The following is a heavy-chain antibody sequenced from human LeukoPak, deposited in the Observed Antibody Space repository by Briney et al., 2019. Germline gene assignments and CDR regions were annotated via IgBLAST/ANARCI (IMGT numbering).Heavy chain of an antibody. J-gene: IGHJ4*02. V-gene: IGHV4-31*03. CDR2: SYYSGST. CDR3: ARGNSAYDYLDY. Sequence: SQTLSLTCTVSGGSISSGGYYWSWIRQHPGKGLEWIGYSYYSGSTYYNPSLKSRVTISVDTSKNQFSLKLSSVTAADTAVYYCARGNSAYDYLDYWGREPWSPSPQ. D-gene: IGHD5-12*01. CDR1: GGSISSGGYY.